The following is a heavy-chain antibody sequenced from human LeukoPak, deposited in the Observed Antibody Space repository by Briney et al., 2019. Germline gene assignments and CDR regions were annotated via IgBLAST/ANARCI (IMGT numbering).Heavy chain of an antibody. D-gene: IGHD1-26*01. V-gene: IGHV3-30*02. CDR1: GFTFSTHD. Sequence: GGSLRLSCGASGFTFSTHDMHWVRQAPGKGLEWVAFIRYDGSHEYYADSVKGRFTISRDNSKNTLYLQMNSVRSEDTALYYCAKPSGSGVDYWGQGTRVAVSS. J-gene: IGHJ4*01. CDR2: IRYDGSHE. CDR3: AKPSGSGVDY.